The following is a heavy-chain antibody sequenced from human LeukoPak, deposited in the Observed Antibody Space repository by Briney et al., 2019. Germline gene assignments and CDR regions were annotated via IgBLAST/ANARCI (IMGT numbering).Heavy chain of an antibody. V-gene: IGHV1-69*04. CDR3: ARDTRNDDAFDS. D-gene: IGHD2-8*01. Sequence: SVKVSCKASGGTFSSYAISWVRQAPGQGLEWMGRIIPILGIANYAQKFQGRVTITADKSTSTAYMELSSLRSEDTAVYYCARDTRNDDAFDSWGQGTMVTVSS. J-gene: IGHJ3*02. CDR2: IIPILGIA. CDR1: GGTFSSYA.